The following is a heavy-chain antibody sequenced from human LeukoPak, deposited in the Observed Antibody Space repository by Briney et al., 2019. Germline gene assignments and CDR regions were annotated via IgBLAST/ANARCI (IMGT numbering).Heavy chain of an antibody. Sequence: GGSLRLSCAASGFTFSDYAMHWVRQAPGKGLEWVAVIWYDGSNKYYADSVKGRFTISRDNSKNTLYLQMNSLRAEDTAVYYCARERKNLWFGESYYYYGMDVWGQGTTVTVSS. D-gene: IGHD3-10*01. CDR2: IWYDGSNK. J-gene: IGHJ6*02. CDR3: ARERKNLWFGESYYYYGMDV. V-gene: IGHV3-33*01. CDR1: GFTFSDYA.